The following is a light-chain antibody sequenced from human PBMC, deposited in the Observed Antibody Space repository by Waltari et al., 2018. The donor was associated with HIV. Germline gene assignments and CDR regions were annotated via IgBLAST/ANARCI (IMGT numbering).Light chain of an antibody. CDR1: SANNGNT. V-gene: IGLV1-47*01. CDR3: AAWDDILSGWV. J-gene: IGLJ3*02. CDR2: RDN. Sequence: QSVLTQPPSASGTPGQRVTISCSGSSANNGNTVSWYQQLPGTAPKVLIYRDNQRPSGVPARFSGSRSGTSASLDVSGLRSEDEATYFCAAWDDILSGWVFGGGTKLTVL.